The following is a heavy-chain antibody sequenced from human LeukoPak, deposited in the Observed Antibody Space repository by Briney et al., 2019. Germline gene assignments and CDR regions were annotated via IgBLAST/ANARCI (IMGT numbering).Heavy chain of an antibody. CDR3: ARDDCDYVWGSPNLDWFDP. D-gene: IGHD3-16*01. V-gene: IGHV3-21*01. CDR2: ISSSSSYI. CDR1: GFTFSSYS. J-gene: IGHJ5*02. Sequence: PGGSLRLSCAASGFTFSSYSMNWVRQAPGKGLEWVSSISSSSSYIYYADSVKGRFTISSDNAKNSLYLQMNSLRAEDTAVYYCARDDCDYVWGSPNLDWFDPWGQGTLVTVSS.